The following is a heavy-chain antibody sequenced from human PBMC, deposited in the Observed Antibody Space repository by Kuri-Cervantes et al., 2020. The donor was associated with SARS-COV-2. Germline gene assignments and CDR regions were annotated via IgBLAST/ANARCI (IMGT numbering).Heavy chain of an antibody. J-gene: IGHJ4*02. Sequence: ASVKVSCKASGYTFTSYDINWVRQAPGQGLEWMGWINPNSGGTNYAQKFQGRVTTTRDTSISTAYMELSRLRSDDTAVYYCARKISITILVRVWQYFDYWGQGTLVTVSS. CDR2: INPNSGGT. CDR1: GYTFTSYD. CDR3: ARKISITILVRVWQYFDY. V-gene: IGHV1-2*02. D-gene: IGHD3-3*01.